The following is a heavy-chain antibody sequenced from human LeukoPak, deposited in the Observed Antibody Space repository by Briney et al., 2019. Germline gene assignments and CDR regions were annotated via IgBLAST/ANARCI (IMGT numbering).Heavy chain of an antibody. CDR3: ARYITIFGVVISHLDP. CDR2: ISSSGSTI. D-gene: IGHD3-3*01. V-gene: IGHV3-11*04. Sequence: GGSLRLSCAASGFTFSDYYVSWIRQAPGKGLEWVSYISSSGSTIYYADSVKGRFTISRDNAKNSLYLQMNSLRAEDTAVYYCARYITIFGVVISHLDPWGQGTLVTVSS. J-gene: IGHJ5*02. CDR1: GFTFSDYY.